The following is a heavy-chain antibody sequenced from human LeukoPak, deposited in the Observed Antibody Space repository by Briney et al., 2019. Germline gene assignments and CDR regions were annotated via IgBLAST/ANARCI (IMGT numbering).Heavy chain of an antibody. CDR3: AKALRGYRGFDY. CDR2: ISWNSGSI. D-gene: IGHD5-18*01. J-gene: IGHJ4*02. Sequence: GRSLRLSCAASGFTFDDYAMHWVRQAPGKGLEWVSGISWNSGSIGCADSVKGRFTISRDNAKNSLYLQMNSLRAEDTALYYCAKALRGYRGFDYWGQGTLVTVSS. CDR1: GFTFDDYA. V-gene: IGHV3-9*01.